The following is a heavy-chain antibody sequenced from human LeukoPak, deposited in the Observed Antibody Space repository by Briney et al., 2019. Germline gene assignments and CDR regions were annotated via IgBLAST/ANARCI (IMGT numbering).Heavy chain of an antibody. D-gene: IGHD4-17*01. Sequence: SVKVSCKASGTFSTHALSWVRPAPGQGLEWMGRVIPMFDTVIYAQKFQDRVTITTDKSTSTAYMELSSLRSEDTAVYYCARDSKTLTTEPGHFDYWGQGTLVSVSP. CDR3: ARDSKTLTTEPGHFDY. CDR2: VIPMFDTV. J-gene: IGHJ4*02. CDR1: GTFSTHA. V-gene: IGHV1-69*05.